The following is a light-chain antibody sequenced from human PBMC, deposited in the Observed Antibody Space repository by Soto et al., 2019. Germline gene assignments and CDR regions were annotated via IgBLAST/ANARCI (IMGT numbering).Light chain of an antibody. V-gene: IGKV1-5*01. J-gene: IGKJ2*01. CDR2: DAS. CDR3: QQYSSFFT. CDR1: QSISTW. Sequence: DIQMTQSPSTLSASVGDRVTITCRASQSISTWLAWYQRKPGKAPNLLIFDASTLESGVPSRFSGSGSGTAVTLTISSLQPDDFATYYCQQYSSFFTVGQGTKLEIK.